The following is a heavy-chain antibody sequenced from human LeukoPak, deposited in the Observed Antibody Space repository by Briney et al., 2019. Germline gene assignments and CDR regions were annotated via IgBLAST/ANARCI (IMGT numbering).Heavy chain of an antibody. V-gene: IGHV4-34*01. CDR1: GGFFSGYC. D-gene: IGHD5-18*01. CDR2: INHSGST. J-gene: IGHJ4*02. Sequence: SETVSLTCAVYGGFFSGYCWSWIRQPPGKGLEWIGEINHSGSTNYNPSLKSRVTISVDTSKNQFSLKLSSVTAADTAVYYCARGYSYGYPFDYWGQGTLVTVSS. CDR3: ARGYSYGYPFDY.